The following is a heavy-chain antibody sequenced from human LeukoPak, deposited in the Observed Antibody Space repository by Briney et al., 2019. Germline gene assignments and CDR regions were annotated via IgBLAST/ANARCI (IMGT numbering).Heavy chain of an antibody. CDR1: GFTFSSYG. J-gene: IGHJ4*02. Sequence: GALRLSCAASGFTFSSYGMSWVRQAPGKGLEWVANIKKDGSEKYYVDSVKGRFTISRDNAKKALYLQMNSLRAEDTAVYYCARHLSGVTGYTYGRGIDYWGQGTLVTVSS. V-gene: IGHV3-7*01. CDR2: IKKDGSEK. CDR3: ARHLSGVTGYTYGRGIDY. D-gene: IGHD5-18*01.